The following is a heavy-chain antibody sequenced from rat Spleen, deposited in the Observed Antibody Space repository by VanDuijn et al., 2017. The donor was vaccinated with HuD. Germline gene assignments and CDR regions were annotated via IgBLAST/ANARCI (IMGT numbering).Heavy chain of an antibody. CDR2: ISHDGSGT. J-gene: IGHJ2*01. Sequence: EVQLVESGGGLMQPGRSLKLSCAASGFTFSNYGMAWVRQAPTKGLEWVATISHDGSGTDYRDSVKGRFTISRDNAKSTLYLQMDSLRSEDTATYYGARPLFTIATISPLDYWGQGVMVTVSS. D-gene: IGHD1-2*01. CDR1: GFTFSNYG. V-gene: IGHV5-29*01. CDR3: ARPLFTIATISPLDY.